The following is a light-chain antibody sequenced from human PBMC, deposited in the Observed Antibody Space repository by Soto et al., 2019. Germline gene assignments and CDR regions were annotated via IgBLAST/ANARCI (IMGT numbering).Light chain of an antibody. CDR3: QSYDKRLTAYV. Sequence: QSALTQPPSVSGAPGQRVTISCSGTSSSIGAGYEVHWYHQLPGTAPKLVVSGNGNRPSGVPDRLSASKSGTSASLAITGLQAEDEGHYYCQSYDKRLTAYVFGTGTKVTGL. J-gene: IGLJ1*01. V-gene: IGLV1-40*01. CDR2: GNG. CDR1: SSSIGAGYE.